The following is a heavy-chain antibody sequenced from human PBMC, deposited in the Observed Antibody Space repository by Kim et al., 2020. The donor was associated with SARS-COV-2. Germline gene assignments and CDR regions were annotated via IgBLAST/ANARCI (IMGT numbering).Heavy chain of an antibody. D-gene: IGHD5-12*01. CDR2: ISKSGTGR. J-gene: IGHJ3*02. Sequence: GGSLRLSCAVSGFTFSSYEMNWVRQAPGKGLEWVSYISKSGTGRQYADSVKGRFTISRDNAKNSLYLQMNSLRAEDTDFYYCAREVATTPDAFDIWGQGTPVTVSS. CDR3: AREVATTPDAFDI. CDR1: GFTFSSYE. V-gene: IGHV3-48*03.